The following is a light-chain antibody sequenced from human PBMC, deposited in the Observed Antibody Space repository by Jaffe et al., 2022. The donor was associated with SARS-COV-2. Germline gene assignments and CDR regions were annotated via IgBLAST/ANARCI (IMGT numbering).Light chain of an antibody. V-gene: IGLV1-40*01. CDR1: SSNIGAGYE. J-gene: IGLJ1*01. CDR3: QSYDSSLSGYV. CDR2: GNS. Sequence: QSVLTQPPSLSGAPGQRVTISCTGSSSNIGAGYEVHWYQQLPGAAPKLLIFGNSNRPSGVPDRFSGSKSGTSASLAITGLQAEDEADYYCQSYDSSLSGYVFGAGTKVTVL.